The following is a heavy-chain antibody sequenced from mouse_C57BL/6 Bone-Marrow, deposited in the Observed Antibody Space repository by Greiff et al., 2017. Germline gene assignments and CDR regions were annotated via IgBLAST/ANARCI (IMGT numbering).Heavy chain of an antibody. CDR2: LDPENGDT. J-gene: IGHJ2*01. V-gene: IGHV14-4*01. CDR1: GFNIKDDY. Sequence: VQLQQSGAELVRPGASVKLSCTASGFNIKDDYMHWVKQRPEQGLEWIGWLDPENGDTEYASKFQGKATITADTSSNTAYLQLSSLTSEDTAVYYCTFYSNYYFDYWGQGTTLTVSS. CDR3: TFYSNYYFDY. D-gene: IGHD2-5*01.